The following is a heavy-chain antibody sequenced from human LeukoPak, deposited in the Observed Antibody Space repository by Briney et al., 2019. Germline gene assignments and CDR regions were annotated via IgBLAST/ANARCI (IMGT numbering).Heavy chain of an antibody. Sequence: PSETLSLTCTVSGGSISSYYWSWIRQPPGKGLEWIGYIYYSGSTNYNPSLKSRVTISVDTSKNQFSLKLSSVTAADTAVYYCASLTRRLWFGELWGWFDPWGQGTLVTVSS. V-gene: IGHV4-59*01. J-gene: IGHJ5*02. D-gene: IGHD3-10*01. CDR2: IYYSGST. CDR1: GGSISSYY. CDR3: ASLTRRLWFGELWGWFDP.